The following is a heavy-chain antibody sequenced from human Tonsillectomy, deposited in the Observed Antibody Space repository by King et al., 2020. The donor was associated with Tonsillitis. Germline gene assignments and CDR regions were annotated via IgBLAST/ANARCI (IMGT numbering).Heavy chain of an antibody. CDR2: IIPIFGSP. V-gene: IGHV1-69*01. D-gene: IGHD3-22*01. CDR3: ARGSYYDSSAYHWNFDL. J-gene: IGHJ2*01. Sequence: QLVQSGAEVKKPGSSVKFSCKASGGTFSSYAFTWVRQAPGQGLEWMGGIIPIFGSPNYAQKFQRRVTITADEFTSTVYMELRSLRSEDTAVYYCARGSYYDSSAYHWNFDLWGRGTLVTVSS. CDR1: GGTFSSYA.